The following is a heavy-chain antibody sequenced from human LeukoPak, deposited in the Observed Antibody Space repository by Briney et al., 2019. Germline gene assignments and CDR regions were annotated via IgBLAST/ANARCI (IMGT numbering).Heavy chain of an antibody. D-gene: IGHD1-26*01. Sequence: GGSLRLSCAASGFTFSIYAMSWVRQAPGKGLEWVSAISGRGGSTYYADSVKGRFTISRDNSKNTLYLQMNSLRAEDRAVYYCAKDLGELLPDYWGQGTLVTVSS. CDR2: ISGRGGST. J-gene: IGHJ4*02. CDR1: GFTFSIYA. CDR3: AKDLGELLPDY. V-gene: IGHV3-23*01.